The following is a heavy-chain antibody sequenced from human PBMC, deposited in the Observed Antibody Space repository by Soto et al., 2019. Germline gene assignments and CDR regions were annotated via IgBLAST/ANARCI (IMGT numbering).Heavy chain of an antibody. Sequence: EVQLVESGGGLVKPGGSLRLSCAASGFTFSRYGMNWVRQAPGKGLELVSSISGLSSYIYYADSVKGRFTVSRDNAKNSLYVQMNSLRAEDTAVYYCARDPQQRLADSYYYGRDVWGQWTTVIVSS. J-gene: IGHJ6*02. CDR1: GFTFSRYG. D-gene: IGHD6-25*01. V-gene: IGHV3-21*02. CDR3: ARDPQQRLADSYYYGRDV. CDR2: ISGLSSYI.